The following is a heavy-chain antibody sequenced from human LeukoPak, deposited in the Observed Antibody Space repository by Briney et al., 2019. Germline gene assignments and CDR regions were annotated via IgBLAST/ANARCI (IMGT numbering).Heavy chain of an antibody. CDR1: GYTLTSYG. D-gene: IGHD3-3*01. J-gene: IGHJ4*02. CDR2: ISAYNGNT. CDR3: ARGGDITIFGVVTRSYFDY. V-gene: IGHV1-18*01. Sequence: RASVKVSCKASGYTLTSYGISWVRQAPGQGLEWMGWISAYNGNTNYAQKLQGRVTMTTDTSTSTAYMELRSLRSDDTAVYYCARGGDITIFGVVTRSYFDYWGQGTLVTVSS.